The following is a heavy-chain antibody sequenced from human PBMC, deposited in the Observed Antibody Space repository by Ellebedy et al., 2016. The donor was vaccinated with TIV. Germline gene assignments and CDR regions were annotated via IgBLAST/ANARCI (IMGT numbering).Heavy chain of an antibody. D-gene: IGHD2-21*02. CDR2: ISYDGSNK. CDR3: ARVAYCGGDCADAFDI. Sequence: GESLKISCSASGFTFSSYAMHWVRQAPGKGLEWVAVISYDGSNKYYADSVKGRFTISRDNSKNTLYLQMNSLRAEDTAVYYCARVAYCGGDCADAFDIWGQGTMVTVSS. V-gene: IGHV3-30-3*01. J-gene: IGHJ3*02. CDR1: GFTFSSYA.